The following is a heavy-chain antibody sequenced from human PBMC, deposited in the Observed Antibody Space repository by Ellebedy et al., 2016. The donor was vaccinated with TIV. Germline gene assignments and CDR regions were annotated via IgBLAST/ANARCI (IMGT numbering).Heavy chain of an antibody. CDR2: ISYDGSNK. J-gene: IGHJ6*02. CDR1: GFTFSSYG. CDR3: AKSRLMTTAHYYYYYGMDV. D-gene: IGHD4-11*01. Sequence: GGSLRLXXAASGFTFSSYGMHWVRQAPGKGLEWVAVISYDGSNKYYADSVKGRFTISRDNSKNTLYLQMNSLRAEDTAVYYCAKSRLMTTAHYYYYYGMDVWGQGTTVTVSS. V-gene: IGHV3-30*18.